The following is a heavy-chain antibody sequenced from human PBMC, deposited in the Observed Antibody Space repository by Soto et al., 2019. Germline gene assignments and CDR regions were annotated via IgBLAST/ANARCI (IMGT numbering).Heavy chain of an antibody. CDR1: GGSFSGYY. CDR3: AEGNYYDSSGPDYYYYYGMDV. D-gene: IGHD3-22*01. CDR2: INHSGST. V-gene: IGHV4-34*01. Sequence: SETLSLTCAVYGGSFSGYYWSWIRQPPGKGLEWIGEINHSGSTNYNPSLKSRVTISVDTSKNQFSLKLSSVTAADTAVYYCAEGNYYDSSGPDYYYYYGMDVWGQGTTVTVSS. J-gene: IGHJ6*02.